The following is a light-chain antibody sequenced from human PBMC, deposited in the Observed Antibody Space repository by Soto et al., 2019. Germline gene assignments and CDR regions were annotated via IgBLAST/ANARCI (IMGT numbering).Light chain of an antibody. CDR1: QTIIRY. CDR3: QQRYSTPWT. V-gene: IGKV1-39*01. Sequence: DIQMTQSRSSLSASVGDRVTITCRSIQTIIRYLNWYQHESGKEPKLLISTASSLRSGVPSRFNGSRSGTDFNLTLRSLQTEDCATYYGQQRYSTPWTFCPLTKLDIK. J-gene: IGKJ1*01. CDR2: TAS.